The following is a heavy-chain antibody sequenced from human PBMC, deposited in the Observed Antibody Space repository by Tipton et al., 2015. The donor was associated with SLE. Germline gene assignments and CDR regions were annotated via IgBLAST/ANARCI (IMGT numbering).Heavy chain of an antibody. CDR1: GGSISSGGYS. CDR3: AREGERGGYCSGGSCYFDY. J-gene: IGHJ4*02. CDR2: INHSGST. Sequence: TLSLTCAVSGGSISSGGYSWSWIRQPPGKGLEWIGEINHSGSTNYNPSLKSRVTISVDTSKNQFSLKLSSVTAADTAVYYCAREGERGGYCSGGSCYFDYWGQGTLVTVSS. V-gene: IGHV4-30-2*01. D-gene: IGHD2-15*01.